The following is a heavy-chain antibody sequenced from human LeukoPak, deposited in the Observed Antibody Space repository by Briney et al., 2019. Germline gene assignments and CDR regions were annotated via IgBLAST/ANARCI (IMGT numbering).Heavy chain of an antibody. CDR3: ARSDYGQDDAFDI. J-gene: IGHJ3*02. V-gene: IGHV3-30-3*01. D-gene: IGHD4/OR15-4a*01. CDR1: GFTFSSYA. CDR2: ISYDGSNK. Sequence: GGSLRLSCAASGFTFSSYAMHWVRQAPGKGLGWVAVISYDGSNKYYADSVKGRFTISRDNSKNTLYLQMNSLRAEDTAVYYCARSDYGQDDAFDIWGQGTMVTVSS.